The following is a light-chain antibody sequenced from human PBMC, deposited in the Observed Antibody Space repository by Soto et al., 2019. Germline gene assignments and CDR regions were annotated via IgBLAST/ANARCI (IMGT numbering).Light chain of an antibody. CDR2: GAS. CDR1: QNVDSNY. CDR3: QQYNSYWT. Sequence: EIVLTQSPGTLSLSPGERATLSCRASQNVDSNYLAWYQQKPGQAPRIIIFGASGRATGIPSRFSGRGSGTEFTLTISSLQPDDFATYYCQQYNSYWTFGQGTKVDIK. J-gene: IGKJ1*01. V-gene: IGKV3-20*01.